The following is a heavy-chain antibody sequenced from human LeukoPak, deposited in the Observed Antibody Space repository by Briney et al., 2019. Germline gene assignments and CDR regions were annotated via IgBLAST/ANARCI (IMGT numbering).Heavy chain of an antibody. Sequence: PGGSLRLSCAASGFFFSDYYMTWIRQAPGKGLEWISYTTSTSTFTNYADSVKGRFTISRDNAKKSLYLQMNSPRAEDTAVYYCARGHGGNVDYWGQGTPVTVSS. CDR2: TTSTSTFT. CDR3: ARGHGGNVDY. D-gene: IGHD4-23*01. J-gene: IGHJ4*02. CDR1: GFFFSDYY. V-gene: IGHV3-11*05.